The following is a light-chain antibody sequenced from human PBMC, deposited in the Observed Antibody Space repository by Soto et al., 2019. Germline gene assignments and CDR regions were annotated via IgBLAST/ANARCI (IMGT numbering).Light chain of an antibody. CDR2: EVS. V-gene: IGLV2-8*01. CDR3: SAFARSSTV. CDR1: SSDVGNYNY. J-gene: IGLJ1*01. Sequence: QSALTQPPSASGSPGQSVTISCTGSSSDVGNYNYVSWYQQHPGKAPKLIIYEVSKRPSGVPDRFSGFKSGNTASLTVSGLLADDEADYYCSAFARSSTVFGTGTKVTVL.